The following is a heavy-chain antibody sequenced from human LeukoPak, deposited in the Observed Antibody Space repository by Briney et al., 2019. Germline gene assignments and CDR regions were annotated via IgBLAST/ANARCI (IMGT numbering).Heavy chain of an antibody. D-gene: IGHD2-2*01. CDR3: ARDIKRNIVVVPAAKGAFDI. Sequence: PSETLSLTCTVSGGSISSYYWSWIRQPAGKGLEWIGRIYTNGSTNYNPSLKSRVTMSVDTSKNQFSLKLSSVTAADTAVYYCARDIKRNIVVVPAAKGAFDIWGQGTMVTVSS. CDR1: GGSISSYY. CDR2: IYTNGST. J-gene: IGHJ3*02. V-gene: IGHV4-4*07.